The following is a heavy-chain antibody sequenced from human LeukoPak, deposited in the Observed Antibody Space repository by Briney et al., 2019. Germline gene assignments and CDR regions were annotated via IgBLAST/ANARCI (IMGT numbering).Heavy chain of an antibody. J-gene: IGHJ4*02. V-gene: IGHV3-21*01. D-gene: IGHD1-26*01. Sequence: TGGSLRLSCAASGFTFSSYSMNWVRQAPGKGLEWVSSISSSSSYICYADSVKGRFTISRDNAKNSLYLQMNSLRAEDTAVYYCARSQWEPMPHYWGQGTLVTVSS. CDR2: ISSSSSYI. CDR3: ARSQWEPMPHY. CDR1: GFTFSSYS.